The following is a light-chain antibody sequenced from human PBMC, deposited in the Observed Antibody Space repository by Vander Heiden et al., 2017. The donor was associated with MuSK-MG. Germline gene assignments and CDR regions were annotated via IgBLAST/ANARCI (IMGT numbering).Light chain of an antibody. Sequence: DIPMPQSPSSLSASVGDRVTITCRASQSISNYLNWYQQKPGKAPKLLIYAASSLQSGVPSRFSGSGSGTDFTLTISSLQPEDFATYYSQQGDSIPCTFGQGTKVEIK. CDR2: AAS. V-gene: IGKV1-39*01. J-gene: IGKJ1*01. CDR1: QSISNY. CDR3: QQGDSIPCT.